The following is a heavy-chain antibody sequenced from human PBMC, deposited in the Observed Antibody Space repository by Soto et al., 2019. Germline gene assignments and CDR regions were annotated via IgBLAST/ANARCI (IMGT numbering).Heavy chain of an antibody. J-gene: IGHJ2*01. CDR3: FFYRYAVHRDLHSFPTRRSSDL. CDR2: IYHSGST. D-gene: IGHD3-3*01. CDR1: GGFIRNNTW. Sequence: PSETLSLTCTVSGGFIRNNTWWSWVRQPPGKGLEWIGEIYHSGSTNYNPSLKGRVSISVDKSKNQVSLRLSSVTAADMAVYYCFFYRYAVHRDLHSFPTRRSSDL. V-gene: IGHV4-4*02.